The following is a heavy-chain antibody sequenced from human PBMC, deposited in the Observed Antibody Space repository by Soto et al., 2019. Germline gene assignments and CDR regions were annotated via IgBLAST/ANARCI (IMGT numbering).Heavy chain of an antibody. Sequence: GASVKVSCKASGGTFSSYAISWVRQAPGQGLEWMGGIIPIFGTANYAQKFQGSVTITADESTSTAYMELSSLRSEDTAVYYCARETNDYSNGINWFDPWGQGTLVTVSS. J-gene: IGHJ5*02. CDR2: IIPIFGTA. CDR3: ARETNDYSNGINWFDP. CDR1: GGTFSSYA. D-gene: IGHD4-4*01. V-gene: IGHV1-69*13.